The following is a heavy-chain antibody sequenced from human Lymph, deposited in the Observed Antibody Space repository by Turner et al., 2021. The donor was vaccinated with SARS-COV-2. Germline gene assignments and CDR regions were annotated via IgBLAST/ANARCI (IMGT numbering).Heavy chain of an antibody. Sequence: QVQLVQSGAEVKKPGASVKVSCMASGYTFTRYDINWVRQATGQGLEWMGWMDPNSGNTGYAQKFQGRVTMTRNTSISTAYMDLSSLRSEDTAVYYCARAAQLTVWFDPWGQGTLVTVSS. CDR3: ARAAQLTVWFDP. CDR2: MDPNSGNT. CDR1: GYTFTRYD. D-gene: IGHD3-9*01. J-gene: IGHJ5*02. V-gene: IGHV1-8*01.